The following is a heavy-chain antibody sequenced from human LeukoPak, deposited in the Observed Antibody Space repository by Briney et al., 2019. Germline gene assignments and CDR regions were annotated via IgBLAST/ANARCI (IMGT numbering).Heavy chain of an antibody. Sequence: SETLSPTCSVSAGSISTFSWSWIRQSPGKGLEWIGHIYYSGSTNYNPSLKSRGTISLDTSKNQFSLKLSSLTAADTAVYYCVQNQGYCSGGSCSFRFDPWGQGTLVTVSS. V-gene: IGHV4-59*01. J-gene: IGHJ5*02. D-gene: IGHD2-15*01. CDR2: IYYSGST. CDR1: AGSISTFS. CDR3: VQNQGYCSGGSCSFRFDP.